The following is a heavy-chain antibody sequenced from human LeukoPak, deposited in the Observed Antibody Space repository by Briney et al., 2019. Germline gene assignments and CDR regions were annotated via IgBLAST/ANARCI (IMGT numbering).Heavy chain of an antibody. CDR3: ARERRTLGLDY. CDR1: GGSFSSSSYY. Sequence: SETLSLTCSVSGGSFSSSSYYWAWIRQPPGKGLEWIGSVYYIGTNYYNPSLESRVTISLDMSKSQFSLKLKSVTAADTAVYYCARERRTLGLDYWGQGKPGHRLL. J-gene: IGHJ4*02. CDR2: VYYIGTN. V-gene: IGHV4-39*07.